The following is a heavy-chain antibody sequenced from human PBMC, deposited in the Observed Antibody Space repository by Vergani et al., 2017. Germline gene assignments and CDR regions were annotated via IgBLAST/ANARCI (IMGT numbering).Heavy chain of an antibody. J-gene: IGHJ6*04. D-gene: IGHD2-8*01. CDR2: ISWNSGAV. Sequence: EVDLVESGGGLAQPGGSLRLSCEASGITFWKFGMHWVRQGPGKGLEWVSGISWNSGAVDYVDSVKGRFTISRDNAKNSLYLQMNSLRAEDTAVYYCARHPTLYPAHMDVWGKGTTVTVSS. CDR3: ARHPTLYPAHMDV. CDR1: GITFWKFG. V-gene: IGHV3-9*01.